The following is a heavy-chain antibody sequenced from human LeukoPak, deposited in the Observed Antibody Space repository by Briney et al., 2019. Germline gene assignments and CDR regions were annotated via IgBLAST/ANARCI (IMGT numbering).Heavy chain of an antibody. CDR1: GFTFSTYS. CDR2: ISGSSTYI. CDR3: ARAKPLPFMAHYFDY. V-gene: IGHV3-21*01. Sequence: GGSLRLSCAASGFTFSTYSMNWVRQAPGKGLEWVSTISGSSTYIYYADSVKGRFTISRDNTKNSLYLQMNSLRAEDTAIYYCARAKPLPFMAHYFDYWGQGTLLTASS. J-gene: IGHJ4*02. D-gene: IGHD2/OR15-2a*01.